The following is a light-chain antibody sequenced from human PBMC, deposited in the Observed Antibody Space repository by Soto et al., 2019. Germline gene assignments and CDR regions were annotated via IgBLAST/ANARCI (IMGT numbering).Light chain of an antibody. CDR2: DAS. J-gene: IGKJ3*01. CDR3: QQYSGYSLFT. CDR1: QRISGW. V-gene: IGKV1-5*01. Sequence: DIQMTQSPSTLSASVGDRVTITCRASQRISGWLAWYQQRPGKAPKLLIYDASSLESGVPSRISGSGSGTKFTLTIGGLQPDDFATYYCQQYSGYSLFTFGPGTIVDIK.